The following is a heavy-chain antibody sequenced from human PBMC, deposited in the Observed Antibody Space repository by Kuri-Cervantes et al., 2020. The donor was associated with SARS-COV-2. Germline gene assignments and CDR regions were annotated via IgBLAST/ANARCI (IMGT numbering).Heavy chain of an antibody. J-gene: IGHJ4*02. V-gene: IGHV1-18*01. Sequence: ASVKVSCKASGYTFSSYGISWVRQVPGQGLEWMGWINTYNGGTNYAQKFQGRVTMTRDTSTSTVYMELSSLTSEDTAIYYCYCAPKEGFDSWGQGTLVTVSS. CDR3: YCAPKEGFDS. CDR2: INTYNGGT. D-gene: IGHD2-21*01. CDR1: GYTFSSYG.